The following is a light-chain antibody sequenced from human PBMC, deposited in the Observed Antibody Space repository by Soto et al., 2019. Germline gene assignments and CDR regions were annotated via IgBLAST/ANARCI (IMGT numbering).Light chain of an antibody. CDR2: EVT. CDR1: SSDVGGYDY. Sequence: QSALTQPPSASASPGPSVTISCAGTSSDVGGYDYVAWYQQHPGKAPKLIIYEVTTRPSGVPDRFSGSKSGNTASLTVSALQAEDEADYYCSSYGGSNYLVFGGGTKLTV. J-gene: IGLJ2*01. CDR3: SSYGGSNYLV. V-gene: IGLV2-8*01.